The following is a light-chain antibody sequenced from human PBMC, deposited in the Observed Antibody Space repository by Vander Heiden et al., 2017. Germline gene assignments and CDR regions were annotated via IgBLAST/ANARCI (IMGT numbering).Light chain of an antibody. J-gene: IGLJ2*01. Sequence: SLVLTQPLSVLVAAGQTARITGGGNKIGSKSGHWYQQKQGQAPVLVVYDDSGRPSGIPERFSGSNSGNTATLTISRVEAGDEADYYCQVWDSSSDHVVFGGGTKLTVL. CDR2: DDS. V-gene: IGLV3-21*02. CDR3: QVWDSSSDHVV. CDR1: KIGSKS.